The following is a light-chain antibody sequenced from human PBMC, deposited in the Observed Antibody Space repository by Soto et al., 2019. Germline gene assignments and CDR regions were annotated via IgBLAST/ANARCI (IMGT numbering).Light chain of an antibody. CDR3: AAWDDSMNGYV. J-gene: IGLJ1*01. Sequence: SVLPQPPSASGTPGQRVTISCSGSSSNIGSNTVNWYQQLPRTAPKILIYSNNQRPSGVPDRFSGSKSGTSASLAISGLQYEDEADYYCAAWDDSMNGYVFGTGIQVTVL. V-gene: IGLV1-44*01. CDR2: SNN. CDR1: SSNIGSNT.